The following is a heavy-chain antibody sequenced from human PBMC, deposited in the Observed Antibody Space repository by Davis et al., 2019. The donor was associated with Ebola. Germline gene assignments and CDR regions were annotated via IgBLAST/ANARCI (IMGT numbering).Heavy chain of an antibody. Sequence: GSLRLSCAVYGGSFSGYYWSWIRQPPGKGLEWIGEINHSGSTKYNPSLKSRVTISVDTSKNQFSLKLSSVTAADTAVYYCARGLSTVTYYYYYGMDVWGQGTTVTVSS. D-gene: IGHD4-17*01. J-gene: IGHJ6*02. CDR3: ARGLSTVTYYYYYGMDV. V-gene: IGHV4-34*01. CDR1: GGSFSGYY. CDR2: INHSGST.